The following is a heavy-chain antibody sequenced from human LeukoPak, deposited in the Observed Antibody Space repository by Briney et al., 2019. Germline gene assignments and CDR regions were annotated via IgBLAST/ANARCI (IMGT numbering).Heavy chain of an antibody. J-gene: IGHJ4*02. CDR1: GGSISSYY. D-gene: IGHD4-17*01. CDR2: IYYSGST. Sequence: SETLSLTCTVSGGSISSYYWSWIRQPPGKGLEWIGYIYYSGSTNYNPSLKSRVTISVDTSKNQFSLKLSSVTAADTAVYYCARHLAYGAARDYFDYWGQGTLVTVSS. CDR3: ARHLAYGAARDYFDY. V-gene: IGHV4-59*08.